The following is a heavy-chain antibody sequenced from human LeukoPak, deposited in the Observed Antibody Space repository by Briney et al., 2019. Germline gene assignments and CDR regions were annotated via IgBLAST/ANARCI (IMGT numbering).Heavy chain of an antibody. CDR3: ARTITIFGVVIMYNWFDP. J-gene: IGHJ5*02. CDR1: GGTFSSYA. CDR2: IIPIFGTA. V-gene: IGHV1-69*05. D-gene: IGHD3-3*01. Sequence: SVKVSCKASGGTFSSYAISWVRQAPGQGLEWMGGIIPIFGTANYAQKFQGRVTITTDESTSTAYMELSSLRSEDTAVYYCARTITIFGVVIMYNWFDPWGQGTLVTVSS.